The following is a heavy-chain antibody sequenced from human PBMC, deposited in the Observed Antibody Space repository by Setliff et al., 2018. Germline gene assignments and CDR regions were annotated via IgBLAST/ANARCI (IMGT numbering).Heavy chain of an antibody. CDR1: GFTFSSYA. D-gene: IGHD3-3*01. CDR2: ISGSGGST. Sequence: GGSLRLSCAASGFTFSSYAMSWVRQAPGKGLEWVSAISGSGGSTYYADSVKGLFTISRDNSKNTLYLQMNSLRAEDTAVYYCPRYYNFWSGSAHYYYYGMDVWGQGTTVTVSS. V-gene: IGHV3-23*01. CDR3: PRYYNFWSGSAHYYYYGMDV. J-gene: IGHJ6*02.